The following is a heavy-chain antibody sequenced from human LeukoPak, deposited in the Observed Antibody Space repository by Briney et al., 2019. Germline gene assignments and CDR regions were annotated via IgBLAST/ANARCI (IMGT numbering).Heavy chain of an antibody. Sequence: GGSLRLSCAASGFVVSNTYMKWVRQAPGKGLEWVSGINSAGRTYYADSVKGRFTIYRDDSKKTVDLQMSGLGAEDTAVYYCARGDHCGGDCYKFDKWGQGTPVTVSS. CDR3: ARGDHCGGDCYKFDK. D-gene: IGHD2-21*02. CDR2: INSAGRT. J-gene: IGHJ4*02. CDR1: GFVVSNTY. V-gene: IGHV3-66*01.